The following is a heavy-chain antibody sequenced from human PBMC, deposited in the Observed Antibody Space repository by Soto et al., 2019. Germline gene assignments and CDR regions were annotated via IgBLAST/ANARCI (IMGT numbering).Heavy chain of an antibody. CDR2: INWNGGST. D-gene: IGHD3-10*01. J-gene: IGHJ5*02. Sequence: GGSLRLSCAASGFTFDDYGMSWVRQAPGKGLEWVSGINWNGGSTGYADSVKGRFTISRDNAKNSLYLQMNSLRAEDTALYYCARAGETDVLPPWFDPWGQGTLVTVSS. CDR1: GFTFDDYG. CDR3: ARAGETDVLPPWFDP. V-gene: IGHV3-20*04.